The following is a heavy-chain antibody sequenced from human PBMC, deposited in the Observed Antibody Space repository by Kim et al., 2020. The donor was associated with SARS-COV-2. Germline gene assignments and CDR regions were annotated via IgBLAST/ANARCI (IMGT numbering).Heavy chain of an antibody. CDR2: INAGNGNT. V-gene: IGHV1-3*01. CDR1: GYTFTSYA. D-gene: IGHD6-19*01. J-gene: IGHJ6*02. CDR3: ARDPVAVAGSYYYYYYGMDV. Sequence: ASVKVSCKASGYTFTSYAMHWVRQAPGQRLEWMGWINAGNGNTKYSQKFQGRVTITRDTSASTAYMELSSLRSEDTAVYYCARDPVAVAGSYYYYYYGMDVWGQGTTVTVSS.